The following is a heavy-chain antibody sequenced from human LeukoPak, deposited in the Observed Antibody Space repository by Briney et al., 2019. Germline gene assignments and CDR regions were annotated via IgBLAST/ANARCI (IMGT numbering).Heavy chain of an antibody. CDR3: AREGDSSGYFDY. Sequence: SVKVSCKASGGTFSSYAINWVRQAPGQGLEWMGGIIPIFGTANYAQKFQGRVTITADESTSTAYMELSSLRSEDTAVYYCAREGDSSGYFDYWGQGTLVTVSS. CDR1: GGTFSSYA. V-gene: IGHV1-69*13. CDR2: IIPIFGTA. D-gene: IGHD3-22*01. J-gene: IGHJ4*02.